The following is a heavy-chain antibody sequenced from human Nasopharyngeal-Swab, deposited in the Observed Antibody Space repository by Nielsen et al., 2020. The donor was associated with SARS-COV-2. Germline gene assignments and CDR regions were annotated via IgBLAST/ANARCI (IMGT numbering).Heavy chain of an antibody. V-gene: IGHV3-7*03. CDR1: GFIFSSYL. Sequence: GASLKISCAASGFIFSSYLMSWVRQAPGKGLEWVANIRQDGSEKYYVDSVKGRFTISRDNAKNSLYLQMNSLRAEDTAVYYCARVRKESIAARPGVYYYYYYMDVWGKGTTVTVSS. D-gene: IGHD6-6*01. CDR3: ARVRKESIAARPGVYYYYYYMDV. J-gene: IGHJ6*03. CDR2: IRQDGSEK.